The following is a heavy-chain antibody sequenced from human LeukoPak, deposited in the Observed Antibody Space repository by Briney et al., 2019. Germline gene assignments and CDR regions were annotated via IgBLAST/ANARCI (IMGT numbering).Heavy chain of an antibody. V-gene: IGHV1-24*01. CDR3: ATAPCSSTSCYQNYFDY. Sequence: ASVTVSCTVSGYTLTELSMHWVRQAPGKGLEWMGGFDPEDGETIYAQKFQGRVTMTEDTSTDTAYMELSSLRSEDTAVYYCATAPCSSTSCYQNYFDYWGQGTLVTVSS. D-gene: IGHD2-2*01. CDR1: GYTLTELS. J-gene: IGHJ4*02. CDR2: FDPEDGET.